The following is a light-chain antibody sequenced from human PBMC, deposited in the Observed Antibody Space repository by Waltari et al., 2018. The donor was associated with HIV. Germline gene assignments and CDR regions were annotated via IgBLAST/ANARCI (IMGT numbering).Light chain of an antibody. CDR2: KAS. V-gene: IGKV1-5*03. CDR3: QQSYGTPRT. J-gene: IGKJ2*01. Sequence: DIQMTQSPSTLSASVGDRVTITCRASQSFSSWLAWYQQKPGKAPKLLIYKASSLESGVPSRFSGSGSVTKFTLTITSLKVEDSATYYCQQSYGTPRTFGPGTNLEI. CDR1: QSFSSW.